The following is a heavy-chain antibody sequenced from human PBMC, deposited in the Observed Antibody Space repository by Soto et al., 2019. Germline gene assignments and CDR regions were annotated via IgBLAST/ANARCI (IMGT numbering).Heavy chain of an antibody. D-gene: IGHD2-2*01. V-gene: IGHV1-24*01. CDR2: FDPEDGET. J-gene: IGHJ6*02. Sequence: GASVKVSCKVAGYTLTELSMHWVRQAPGKGLEWMGGFDPEDGETIYAQKFQGRVTMTEDTSTDTAYMELSSLRSEDTAVYYCATGGIVPNYYYYGMDVWGQGTTVTVSS. CDR3: ATGGIVPNYYYYGMDV. CDR1: GYTLTELS.